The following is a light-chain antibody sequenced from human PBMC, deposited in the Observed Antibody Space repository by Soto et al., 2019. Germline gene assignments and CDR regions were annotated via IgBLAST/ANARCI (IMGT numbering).Light chain of an antibody. V-gene: IGLV2-14*01. Sequence: QSALTQPASVSGPPGQSITISCTGTGSDVGGYGSVSWYQQHPGKAPKLMIYEVSNRPSGVSNRFSGSKSGNTASLTISGLQAEDDADYYCSSYTSSGTYVFGTGTKVTVL. CDR2: EVS. CDR3: SSYTSSGTYV. J-gene: IGLJ1*01. CDR1: GSDVGGYGS.